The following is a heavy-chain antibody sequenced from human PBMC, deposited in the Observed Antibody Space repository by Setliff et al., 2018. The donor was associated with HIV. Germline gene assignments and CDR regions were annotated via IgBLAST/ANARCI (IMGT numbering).Heavy chain of an antibody. D-gene: IGHD2-2*01. J-gene: IGHJ6*02. CDR2: IDPKSGDT. Sequence: ASVKVSCKTSGYTFTGHYLHWVRQAPGQGLEWMGWIDPKSGDTSYAQKFQGRVTMTRDTSISTAYMELSGLTSDDSAVYYCARYLVVVPVAVGGLDVWGQGTTVTVSS. CDR3: ARYLVVVPVAVGGLDV. V-gene: IGHV1-2*02. CDR1: GYTFTGHY.